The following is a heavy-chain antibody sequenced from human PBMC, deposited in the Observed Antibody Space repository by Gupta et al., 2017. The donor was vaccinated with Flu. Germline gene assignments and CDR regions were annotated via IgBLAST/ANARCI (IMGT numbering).Heavy chain of an antibody. Sequence: FSGDAMIGVRQAPGKGLEWVSTFGGGNGYTYYADPVKGRLIISRDESRNKVDLQMERRRDEDTAIYYCLKAPVDLHGRPGSWAQLTLFHVS. CDR2: FGGGNGYT. J-gene: IGHJ5*02. V-gene: IGHV3-23*01. D-gene: IGHD1-1*01. CDR1: FSGDA. CDR3: LKAPVDLHGRPGS.